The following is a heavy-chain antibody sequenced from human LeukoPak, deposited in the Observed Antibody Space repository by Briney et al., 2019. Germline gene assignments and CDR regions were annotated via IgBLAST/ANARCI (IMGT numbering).Heavy chain of an antibody. CDR2: IRYDGSNK. J-gene: IGHJ5*02. CDR1: GFTFSSYG. CDR3: AKDGGTYDYAWGSYRHLNWFDP. D-gene: IGHD3-16*02. Sequence: PGGSLRLSCAASGFTFSSYGMHWVRQAPGKGLEWVAFIRYDGSNKYYADSVKGRFTISRDNSKNTLYLQMNSLRAEDTAVYYCAKDGGTYDYAWGSYRHLNWFDPWGQGTLVTVSS. V-gene: IGHV3-30*02.